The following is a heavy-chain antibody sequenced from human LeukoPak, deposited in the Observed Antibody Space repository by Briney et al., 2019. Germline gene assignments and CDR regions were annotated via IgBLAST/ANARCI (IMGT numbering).Heavy chain of an antibody. CDR3: ARDPGPTYDSSGKNFGDWFDP. V-gene: IGHV4-4*07. J-gene: IGHJ5*02. CDR1: GGSISSYY. Sequence: SETLSLTCTVSGGSISSYYWSWIRQPAGKGLEWIGRIYTSGSTNYNPSLKSRVTMSVDTSKNQFSLKLSSVTAADTAVYYCARDPGPTYDSSGKNFGDWFDPWGQGTLVTVSS. D-gene: IGHD3-22*01. CDR2: IYTSGST.